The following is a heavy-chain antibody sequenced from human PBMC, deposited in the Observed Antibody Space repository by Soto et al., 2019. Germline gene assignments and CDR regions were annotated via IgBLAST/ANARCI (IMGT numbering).Heavy chain of an antibody. V-gene: IGHV1-69*02. CDR3: ASRDAGSYAFDL. CDR1: GGTFSSYT. J-gene: IGHJ3*01. Sequence: QVQLVQSGAEVKKPGSSVKVSCKASGGTFSSYTISWVRQAPGQGLEWMGRIIPILGIANYAQKFEGRVTITADRSTSTAYMELSSLRSEDTAVYYCASRDAGSYAFDLLGPGTTVTGSS. D-gene: IGHD3-10*01. CDR2: IIPILGIA.